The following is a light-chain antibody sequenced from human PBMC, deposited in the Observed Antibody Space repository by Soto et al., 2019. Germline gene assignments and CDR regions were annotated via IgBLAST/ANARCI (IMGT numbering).Light chain of an antibody. CDR1: QSVSSN. J-gene: IGKJ1*01. CDR3: QQYNNWSWP. Sequence: ITQTPATPPVTPCERATLSCRASQSVSSNLAWYQQKPGQAPRLLIYGASPRETGIPAWFSGSGSGTEFTLTSSCLQSEDFAVSYCQQYNNWSWPFGHGRNVDI. CDR2: GAS. V-gene: IGKV3-15*01.